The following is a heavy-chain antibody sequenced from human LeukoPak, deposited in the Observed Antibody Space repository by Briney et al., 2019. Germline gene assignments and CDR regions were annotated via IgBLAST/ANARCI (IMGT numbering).Heavy chain of an antibody. CDR1: GFTLSNAW. CDR3: VLAHTSGCYYVS. D-gene: IGHD6-19*01. J-gene: IGHJ4*02. CDR2: IKSKTAGGTA. V-gene: IGHV3-15*01. Sequence: PGGSLRLSCVASGFTLSNAWMSWVRQAPGKGLEWVGRIKSKTAGGTADFAAPVKGRFTMSRDDSKNTLYLQMNGLKAEDTAVYYCVLAHTSGCYYVSWGQGTLVTVSS.